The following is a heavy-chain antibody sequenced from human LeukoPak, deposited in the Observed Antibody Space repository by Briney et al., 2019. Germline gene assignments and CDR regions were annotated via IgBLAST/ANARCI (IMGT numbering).Heavy chain of an antibody. V-gene: IGHV4-39*01. CDR2: ICYSGSN. CDR3: ARLDY. CDR1: GGSLSSSSYY. J-gene: IGHJ4*02. Sequence: SGTLSLTCTVSGGSLSSSSYYWGWLRQPPGKGLEWIGSICYSGSNYDNPSLKSRITITVDTSKNQFCLKLSSVNAAATAVYYCARLDYWGQGTLVTVSS.